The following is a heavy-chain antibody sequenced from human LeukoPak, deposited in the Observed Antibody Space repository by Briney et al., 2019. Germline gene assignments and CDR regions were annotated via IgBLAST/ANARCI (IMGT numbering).Heavy chain of an antibody. V-gene: IGHV4-59*12. CDR3: ARDPAGLTDY. D-gene: IGHD2-2*01. J-gene: IGHJ4*02. CDR1: GGSISSYY. Sequence: PSETLSLTCTVSGGSISSYYWSWIRQPPGKGLEWIGYIYYSGSTNYNPSLKSRVTISVDTSRNQFSLKLSSVTAADTAVYYCARDPAGLTDYWGQGTLVTVSS. CDR2: IYYSGST.